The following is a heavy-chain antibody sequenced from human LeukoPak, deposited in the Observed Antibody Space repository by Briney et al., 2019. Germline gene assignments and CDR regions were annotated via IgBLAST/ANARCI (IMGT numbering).Heavy chain of an antibody. Sequence: GGSLRLSCAASGFTFSNYRMNWVGQAPGKGLEWVSSISTSSIYIHYADSLKGRFTISRDNAKNSLYLQMNSLRAEDTAVYYCARGRDGYNLVDAFDIWGHGIMVTVSS. CDR1: GFTFSNYR. CDR3: ARGRDGYNLVDAFDI. V-gene: IGHV3-21*01. D-gene: IGHD5-24*01. J-gene: IGHJ3*02. CDR2: ISTSSIYI.